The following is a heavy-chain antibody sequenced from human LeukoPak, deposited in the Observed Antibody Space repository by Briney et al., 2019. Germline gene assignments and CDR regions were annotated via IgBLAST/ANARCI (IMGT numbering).Heavy chain of an antibody. CDR1: GGSFSGYY. Sequence: SETLSLPCAVYGGSFSGYYWSWIRQSPPKGLEWIGEITHSGRTNYNPSLKSRVTISVDTSKNQFSLKLNSVTAADTAVYYCARGRGNSSWYYWGQGTLVTVSS. J-gene: IGHJ4*02. CDR3: ARGRGNSSWYY. V-gene: IGHV4-34*01. CDR2: ITHSGRT. D-gene: IGHD6-13*01.